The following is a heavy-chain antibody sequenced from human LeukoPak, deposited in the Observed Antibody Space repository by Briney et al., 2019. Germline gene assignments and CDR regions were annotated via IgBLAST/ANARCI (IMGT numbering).Heavy chain of an antibody. CDR1: GFKFEDYG. CDR2: IKSKTDGGTT. J-gene: IGHJ4*02. V-gene: IGHV3-15*01. D-gene: IGHD3-16*02. Sequence: GGSLRLSCAASGFKFEDYGMTWVRQAPGKGLEWVGRIKSKTDGGTTDYAAPVKGRFTISRDDSKNTLYLQMNSLKTEDTAVYYCTTDLLLGSLGELSLKAWVDYWGQGTLVTVSS. CDR3: TTDLLLGSLGELSLKAWVDY.